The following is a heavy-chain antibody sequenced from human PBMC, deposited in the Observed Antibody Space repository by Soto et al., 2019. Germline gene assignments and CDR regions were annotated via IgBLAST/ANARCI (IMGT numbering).Heavy chain of an antibody. CDR3: TKVGCGGRNCYEGEFSFDI. J-gene: IGHJ3*02. D-gene: IGHD2-15*01. CDR2: ISWNSGSI. V-gene: IGHV3-9*01. CDR1: GLSFDEYG. Sequence: PGGSLRLSCAVSGLSFDEYGFHWVRRAPGKGLEWVSGISWNSGSIGYADSVKGRFTISRDNAKNSLYLQMNSLSAEDTALYYCTKVGCGGRNCYEGEFSFDIWGQGTLVTVSS.